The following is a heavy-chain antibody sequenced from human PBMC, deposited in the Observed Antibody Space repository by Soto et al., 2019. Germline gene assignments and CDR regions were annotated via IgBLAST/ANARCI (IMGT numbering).Heavy chain of an antibody. D-gene: IGHD3-10*01. CDR1: GGTFSSYT. CDR3: AGYGSGSPYYYYGMEV. CDR2: IIPILGIA. V-gene: IGHV1-69*02. Sequence: QVQLVQSGAEVKKPGSSVKVSCKASGGTFSSYTISWVRQAPGQGLEWMGRIIPILGIANYAQKFQGRVTSTADKSTSTAYMELSSLRSEDTAVYYCAGYGSGSPYYYYGMEVWGQGTTVTVSS. J-gene: IGHJ6*02.